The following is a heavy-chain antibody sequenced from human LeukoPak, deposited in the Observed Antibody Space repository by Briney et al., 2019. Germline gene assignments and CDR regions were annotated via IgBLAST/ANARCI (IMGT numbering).Heavy chain of an antibody. CDR3: VRGRVGATRLWDY. CDR1: GFTFSSYA. Sequence: GGSLRLSCAASGFTFSSYAMSWVRQAPGKGQEWVSAISGSGGSTYYADSVKGRFTISRDNSKNTLYLQMNSLRAEDTAVYYCVRGRVGATRLWDYWGQGTLVTVSS. V-gene: IGHV3-23*01. CDR2: ISGSGGST. J-gene: IGHJ4*02. D-gene: IGHD1-26*01.